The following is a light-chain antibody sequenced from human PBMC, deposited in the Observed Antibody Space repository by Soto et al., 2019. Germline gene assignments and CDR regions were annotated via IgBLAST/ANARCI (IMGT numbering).Light chain of an antibody. J-gene: IGKJ5*01. Sequence: DIQMTQSPSSLSAFVGHRVTITCRASQGIRELLDWYXQKXGKAPKXXXYAASSLQSGVPSRFRGSGSGTDFTLTISSLEPEDSAVYYCQQRHMWPITFGQGTRLEIK. CDR3: QQRHMWPIT. CDR1: QGIREL. V-gene: IGKV1-12*01. CDR2: AAS.